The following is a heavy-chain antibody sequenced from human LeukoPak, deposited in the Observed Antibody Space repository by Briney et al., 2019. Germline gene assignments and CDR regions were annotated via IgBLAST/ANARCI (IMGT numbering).Heavy chain of an antibody. D-gene: IGHD3-22*01. V-gene: IGHV3-23*01. J-gene: IGHJ6*03. CDR1: GFTFSSYG. Sequence: PGGSLRLSCAASGFTFSSYGMSWVRQAPGEGLEWVSAISGSGGSTYYADSVKGRFTISRDNSKNTLYLQMNSLRAEDTAVYYCAKDYYDSSGVYYYYYMDVWGKGTTVTISS. CDR2: ISGSGGST. CDR3: AKDYYDSSGVYYYYYMDV.